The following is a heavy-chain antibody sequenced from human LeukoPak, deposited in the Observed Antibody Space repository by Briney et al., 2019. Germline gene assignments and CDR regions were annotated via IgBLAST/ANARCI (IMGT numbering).Heavy chain of an antibody. CDR3: ARHESGYSYGYVGGWFDP. CDR2: INHSGST. J-gene: IGHJ5*02. D-gene: IGHD5-18*01. V-gene: IGHV4-34*01. Sequence: SETLSLTCAVYGGSFSGYYWSWIRQPPGKGLEWIGEINHSGSTNYNPSLKSRVTISVDTSKNQFSLKLSSVTAADTAVYYCARHESGYSYGYVGGWFDPWGQGTLVTVSS. CDR1: GGSFSGYY.